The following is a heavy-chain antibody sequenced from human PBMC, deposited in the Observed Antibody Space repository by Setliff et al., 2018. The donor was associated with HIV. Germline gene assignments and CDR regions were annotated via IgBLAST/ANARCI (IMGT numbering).Heavy chain of an antibody. D-gene: IGHD3-10*01. CDR1: AFSFNNYY. Sequence: GGSLRLSCIASAFSFNNYYMTWVRQAPGKGLEWVANINSDGTEKNYADSVRGRFTISRDNSKNSVYLQMNSLRAEDTAVYYCAKDQGPYGSGGFTFDYWGQGTLVTVSS. V-gene: IGHV3-7*01. CDR2: INSDGTEK. J-gene: IGHJ4*02. CDR3: AKDQGPYGSGGFTFDY.